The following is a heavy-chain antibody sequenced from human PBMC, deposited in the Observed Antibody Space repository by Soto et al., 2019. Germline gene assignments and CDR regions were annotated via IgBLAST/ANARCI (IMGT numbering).Heavy chain of an antibody. CDR3: TVRRFGESQYYYYMDV. J-gene: IGHJ6*03. CDR2: ISAYNGNT. V-gene: IGHV1-18*01. Sequence: ASVKVSCKASGYTFTSYGISWVRQAPGQGLEWMGWISAYNGNTNYAQKLQGRVTMTTDTSTSTAYMELRSLRSDDTAVYYCTVRRFGESQYYYYMDVWGKGTTVTVSS. CDR1: GYTFTSYG. D-gene: IGHD3-10*01.